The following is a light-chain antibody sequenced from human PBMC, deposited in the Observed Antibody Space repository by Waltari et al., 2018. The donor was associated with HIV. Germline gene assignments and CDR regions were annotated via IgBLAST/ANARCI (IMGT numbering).Light chain of an antibody. CDR3: SSYTSSSTLFV. CDR2: DVS. J-gene: IGLJ1*01. CDR1: SSDIGGYNF. Sequence: QSALTQPASVSGSPGQSITISCTGASSDIGGYNFVDWYQQHPGKAPKLMIYDVSNRPSGVSNRFSGSKSGNTASLTISGLQAEDEADYYCSSYTSSSTLFVFGTGTKVTVL. V-gene: IGLV2-14*01.